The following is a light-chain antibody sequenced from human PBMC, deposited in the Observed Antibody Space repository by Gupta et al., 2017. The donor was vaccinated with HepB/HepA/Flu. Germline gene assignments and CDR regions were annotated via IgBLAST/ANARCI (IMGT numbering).Light chain of an antibody. CDR2: EVY. Sequence: QSALTQPPSASGSPGQSVTIPCPGSNSDVGHSDFVSWYQQYPGKPPRLIIFEVYKRPSGVPDRFSGSKSGNTASLTVSGLQAEDEADYYCFAYAVANNYVFGTGTTVTV. V-gene: IGLV2-8*01. CDR1: NSDVGHSDF. CDR3: FAYAVANNYV. J-gene: IGLJ1*01.